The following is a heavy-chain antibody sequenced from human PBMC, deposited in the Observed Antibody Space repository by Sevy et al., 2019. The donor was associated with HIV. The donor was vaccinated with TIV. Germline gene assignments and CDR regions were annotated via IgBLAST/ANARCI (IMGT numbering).Heavy chain of an antibody. CDR2: IGTAGDT. J-gene: IGHJ6*02. Sequence: GGSLRLSCAASGFTFSSYDMHWVRQATGKGLEWVSAIGTAGDTYYPGSVKGRFTISRENAKNSLYLQMNSLRAGDTAVYYCARSMGVGATISLSHYYSMDVWGQGTTVTVSS. V-gene: IGHV3-13*01. CDR1: GFTFSSYD. D-gene: IGHD1-26*01. CDR3: ARSMGVGATISLSHYYSMDV.